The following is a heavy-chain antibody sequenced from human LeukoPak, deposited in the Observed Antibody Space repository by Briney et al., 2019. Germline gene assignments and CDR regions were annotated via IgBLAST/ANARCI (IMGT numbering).Heavy chain of an antibody. Sequence: ASVKVSCKASGFTFNAYYIHWVRQAPGQGLEWVGVINPSGGSTSYAQKFQGRVTMTRDTSTSTVYMELSSLRSEDTAVYYCARSRDRADAFDIWGQGTMVTVSS. CDR3: ARSRDRADAFDI. J-gene: IGHJ3*02. D-gene: IGHD5-24*01. V-gene: IGHV1-46*02. CDR1: GFTFNAYY. CDR2: INPSGGST.